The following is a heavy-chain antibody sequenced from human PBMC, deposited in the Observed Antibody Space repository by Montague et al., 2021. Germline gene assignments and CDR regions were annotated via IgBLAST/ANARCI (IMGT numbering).Heavy chain of an antibody. CDR3: TRSITVVRGLLFGP. CDR2: TYCRSKWYY. CDR1: GDSVSSNSAA. V-gene: IGHV6-1*01. J-gene: IGHJ5*02. Sequence: CAISGDSVSSNSAAWNWIRQSPSRGLEWPGRTYCRSKWYYDYAVSVKSRITIHPDTSKNQFSLQLNSVTPEDTAVYYCTRSITVVRGLLFGPWGQGTLVTVSS. D-gene: IGHD3-10*01.